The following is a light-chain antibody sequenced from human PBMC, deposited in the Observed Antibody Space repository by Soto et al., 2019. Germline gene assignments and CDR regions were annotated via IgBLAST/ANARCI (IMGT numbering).Light chain of an antibody. CDR1: QSVSSSY. Sequence: EIVLTQSPGTRSLSPGERATLSCRAIQSVSSSYLAWYQQKPGQAPRLLIYGASSRATGIPDRFSGSGSGTDFTLTISRLEPEDFAVYYCQQYGSSLGVTFGGGTKVDI. CDR2: GAS. J-gene: IGKJ4*01. CDR3: QQYGSSLGVT. V-gene: IGKV3-20*01.